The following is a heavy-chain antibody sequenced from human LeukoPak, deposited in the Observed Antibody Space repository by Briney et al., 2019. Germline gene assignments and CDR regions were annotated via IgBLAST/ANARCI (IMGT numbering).Heavy chain of an antibody. Sequence: GGSLRLSCAASGFVFDNAWMNWVRQAPGKGLEWVSSISSSSSYIYYADSVKGRFTISRDNAKNSLYLQMNSLRAEDTAVYYCAGSIVGALNNYWGQGTLVTVSS. CDR1: GFVFDNAW. J-gene: IGHJ4*02. CDR3: AGSIVGALNNY. CDR2: ISSSSSYI. V-gene: IGHV3-21*01. D-gene: IGHD1-26*01.